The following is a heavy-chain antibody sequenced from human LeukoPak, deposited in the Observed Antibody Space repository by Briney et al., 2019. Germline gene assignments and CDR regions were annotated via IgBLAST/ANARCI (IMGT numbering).Heavy chain of an antibody. Sequence: PGGSLRLSCAASEFTFSSYVMAWVRQAPGKGLGWVSTITPGGGTYYADSVKGRFTISRDNSKNTLYLQMNSLTAEDTAIYYCAKSTPSYYYDSSGYYSGYWGQGTLVTVSS. V-gene: IGHV3-23*01. J-gene: IGHJ4*02. CDR3: AKSTPSYYYDSSGYYSGY. CDR1: EFTFSSYV. CDR2: ITPGGGT. D-gene: IGHD3-22*01.